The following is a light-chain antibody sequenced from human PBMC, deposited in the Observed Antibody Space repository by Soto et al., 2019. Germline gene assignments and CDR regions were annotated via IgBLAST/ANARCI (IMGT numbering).Light chain of an antibody. V-gene: IGLV1-51*01. CDR3: GAWDSRLSVVV. CDR1: SSNIENNY. Sequence: QSVLTQPPSVSAAPGQKVTISCSGSSSNIENNYVSWYQQVPGTAPKLLIYDNNKRPSGIPDRFSGSKSGTSATLGITGLQTGDEADYYCGAWDSRLSVVVFGGGTKVTVL. J-gene: IGLJ2*01. CDR2: DNN.